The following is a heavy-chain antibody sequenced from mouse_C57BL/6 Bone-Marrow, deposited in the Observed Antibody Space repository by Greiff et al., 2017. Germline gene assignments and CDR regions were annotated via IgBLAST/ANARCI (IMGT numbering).Heavy chain of an antibody. Sequence: QVQLQQPGAELVKPGASVKMSCKASGYTFTSYWITWVKQRPGQGLEWIGDIYPGSGSTNYNEKFKSKATLTVDTSSSTAYMQLSSLTSEDSAVYYCARRITTVVANGPYWGQGTTLTVSS. D-gene: IGHD1-1*01. CDR3: ARRITTVVANGPY. J-gene: IGHJ2*01. CDR1: GYTFTSYW. CDR2: IYPGSGST. V-gene: IGHV1-55*01.